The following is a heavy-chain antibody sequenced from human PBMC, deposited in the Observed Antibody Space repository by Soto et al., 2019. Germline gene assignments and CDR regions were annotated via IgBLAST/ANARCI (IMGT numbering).Heavy chain of an antibody. V-gene: IGHV1-8*01. D-gene: IGHD3-10*01. CDR2: MNPNSGNT. J-gene: IGHJ6*02. CDR3: ARGSWFGDLGNSDYALDV. CDR1: GYTFSSND. Sequence: QVQLVQSGAEVKKPGASVKVSCKASGYTFSSNDINWVRQAPGQGLEWMGWMNPNSGNTDYAQKFRGRVTMTTNTSISTAYMELSSLRSEDTAVYYCARGSWFGDLGNSDYALDVWGQGTTVTVSS.